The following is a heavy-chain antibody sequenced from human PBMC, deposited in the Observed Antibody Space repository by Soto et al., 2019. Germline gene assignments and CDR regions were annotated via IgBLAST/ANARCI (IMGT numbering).Heavy chain of an antibody. CDR1: GFTFSSYE. D-gene: IGHD3-3*01. Sequence: EVQLVESGGGLVQPGGSLRLSCAASGFTFSSYEMNWVRQAPGKGLEWVSYISSSGSTIYYADSVKGRFTISRDNAKNSLYLQMHRLRDEDTAVYYCARDLRYDFWSGYYWNNYYGMDVWGQGTTVTVSS. CDR3: ARDLRYDFWSGYYWNNYYGMDV. CDR2: ISSSGSTI. V-gene: IGHV3-48*03. J-gene: IGHJ6*02.